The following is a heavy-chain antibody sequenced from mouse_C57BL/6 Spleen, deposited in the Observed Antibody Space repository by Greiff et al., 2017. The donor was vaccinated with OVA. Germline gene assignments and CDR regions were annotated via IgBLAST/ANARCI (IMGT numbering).Heavy chain of an antibody. J-gene: IGHJ2*01. V-gene: IGHV1-19*01. Sequence: EVQLQQSGPVLVKPGASVKMSCKASGYTFTDYYMNWVKQSHGKSLEWIGVIIPYSGGTSYNQKFKGKATLTVDKSSSTAYMELNSLTSEDSAVYYCARQLRLRYFDYWGQGTTLTVSS. CDR2: IIPYSGGT. CDR3: ARQLRLRYFDY. CDR1: GYTFTDYY. D-gene: IGHD3-2*02.